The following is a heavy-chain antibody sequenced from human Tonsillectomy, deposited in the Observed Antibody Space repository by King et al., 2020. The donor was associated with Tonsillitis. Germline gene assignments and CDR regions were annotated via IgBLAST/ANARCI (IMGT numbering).Heavy chain of an antibody. CDR1: GFTFSSYS. CDR2: ISSSSSYI. Sequence: VQLVESGGGLVKPGGSLRLSCAASGFTFSSYSMNWVRQAPGKGLEWVSPISSSSSYIYYADSVKGRFTISRDNAKNSLYLQMNSLRAEDTAVYYCARATLPRRLRKTDAFDSWGQGTMVTVS. J-gene: IGHJ3*02. V-gene: IGHV3-21*01. CDR3: ARATLPRRLRKTDAFDS. D-gene: IGHD4-17*01.